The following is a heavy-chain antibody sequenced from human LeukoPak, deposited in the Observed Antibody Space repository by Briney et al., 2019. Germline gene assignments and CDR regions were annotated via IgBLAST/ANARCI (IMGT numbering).Heavy chain of an antibody. J-gene: IGHJ4*01. CDR2: IYYSGST. V-gene: IGHV4-59*08. D-gene: IGHD2-2*01. CDR3: ARGRLGRQHASFFDS. CDR1: DGSMGTYY. Sequence: SSETLSLTCSVSDGSMGTYYWGWIRQPPGKRLEWIGYIYYSGSTTYNPSLKSRVTVSVDTSKNQFSLKLTSMTAADTAVYYCARGRLGRQHASFFDSWGHGTLVTVSS.